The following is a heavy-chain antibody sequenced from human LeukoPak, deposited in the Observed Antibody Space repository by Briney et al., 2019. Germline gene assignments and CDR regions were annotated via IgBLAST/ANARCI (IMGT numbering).Heavy chain of an antibody. CDR2: ISYDGSNK. CDR3: ARDGGIVVVPAAISWFDP. Sequence: GRSLRLSCAASGFTFSSYAMHWVRQAPGKGLEWVAVISYDGSNKYYADSVKGRFTISRDNSKNTLYLQMNSLRAEDTAVYYCARDGGIVVVPAAISWFDPWGQGTLVTVSS. D-gene: IGHD2-2*02. J-gene: IGHJ5*02. V-gene: IGHV3-30-3*01. CDR1: GFTFSSYA.